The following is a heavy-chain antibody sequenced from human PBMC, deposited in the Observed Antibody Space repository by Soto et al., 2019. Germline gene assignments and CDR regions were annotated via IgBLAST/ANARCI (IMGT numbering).Heavy chain of an antibody. D-gene: IGHD3-10*01. CDR1: EFIFSNYA. CDR2: ISGSGATT. Sequence: SLGLSCAASEFIFSNYAMSWVRHAPGRGLEWVSAISGSGATTYYPDSVKGRFTISRDNSKNTLYLQMNNLRADDTAVYYCTKGGIPWRYHLPMVDFDYWCQAYLVTVSS. CDR3: TKGGIPWRYHLPMVDFDY. J-gene: IGHJ4*02. V-gene: IGHV3-23*01.